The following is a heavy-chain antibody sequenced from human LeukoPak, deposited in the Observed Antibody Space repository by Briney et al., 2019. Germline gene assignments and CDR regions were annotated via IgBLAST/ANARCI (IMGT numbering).Heavy chain of an antibody. CDR2: IWHSGIT. CDR1: GGSISSTNW. J-gene: IGHJ3*02. CDR3: ARRFWSGYYTGRAFDI. V-gene: IGHV4-4*02. D-gene: IGHD3-3*01. Sequence: SETLSLTCAVSGGSISSTNWWSWVRQTPGKGLEWIGEIWHSGITNFNPSLKSRLTMSVDKSKNQFSLKLSSVTAADTAVYYCARRFWSGYYTGRAFDIWGQGTMVTVSS.